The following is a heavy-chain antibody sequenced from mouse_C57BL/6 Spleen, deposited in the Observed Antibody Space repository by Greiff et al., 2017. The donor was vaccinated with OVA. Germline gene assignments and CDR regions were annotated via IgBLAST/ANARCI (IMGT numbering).Heavy chain of an antibody. D-gene: IGHD3-1*01. CDR1: GYAFSSSW. CDR2: IYPGDGDT. V-gene: IGHV1-82*01. CDR3: ARSGPAWFAY. Sequence: QVQLQQSGPELVKPGASVKISCKASGYAFSSSWMNWVEQRPGKGLEWIGRIYPGDGDTNYNGKFKGKATLTADKSSSTAYMQLSSLTSEDSAVYFCARSGPAWFAYWGQGTLVTVSA. J-gene: IGHJ3*01.